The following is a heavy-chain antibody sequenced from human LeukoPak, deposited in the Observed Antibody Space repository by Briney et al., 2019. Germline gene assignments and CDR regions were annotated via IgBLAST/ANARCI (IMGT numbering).Heavy chain of an antibody. CDR3: ARADYDYVWGSYRGGGYFDY. Sequence: GGSLRLSCAASGFTVSSNYMSWVRQAPGKGLEWVSVIYCGGSTYYADSVKGRFTISRDNSKNTLYLQMNSLRAEDTAVYYCARADYDYVWGSYRGGGYFDYWGQGTLVTVSS. V-gene: IGHV3-53*01. J-gene: IGHJ4*02. D-gene: IGHD3-16*02. CDR1: GFTVSSNY. CDR2: IYCGGST.